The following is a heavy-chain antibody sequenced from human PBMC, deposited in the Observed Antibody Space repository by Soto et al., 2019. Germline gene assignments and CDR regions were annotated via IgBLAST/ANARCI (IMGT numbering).Heavy chain of an antibody. J-gene: IGHJ4*02. D-gene: IGHD7-27*01. CDR1: GGSFSGYY. CDR3: ARVAMDGWGFDY. CDR2: INHSGST. V-gene: IGHV4-34*01. Sequence: QVQLQQWGAGLLKPSETLSLTCAVYGGSFSGYYWSWIRQPPGKGLEWIGAINHSGSTNYHPSLKRRVTITVNPFKEQFSLEVSSVTAADPAVYYRARVAMDGWGFDYWGQGTLVTVSP.